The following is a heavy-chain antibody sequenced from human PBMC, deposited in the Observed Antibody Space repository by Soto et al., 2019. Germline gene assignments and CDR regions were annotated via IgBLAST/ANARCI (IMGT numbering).Heavy chain of an antibody. CDR3: ATSNWFDP. J-gene: IGHJ5*02. Sequence: SDTLSLTCAVSGASVISTKWWSWVRQSPGEGLEWIGEIYHSETTNYNPSLESRVTISVDTSKNQFSLKLSSVTAADTAVYYCATSNWFDPWGQGTLVT. CDR1: GASVISTKW. V-gene: IGHV4-4*02. CDR2: IYHSETT.